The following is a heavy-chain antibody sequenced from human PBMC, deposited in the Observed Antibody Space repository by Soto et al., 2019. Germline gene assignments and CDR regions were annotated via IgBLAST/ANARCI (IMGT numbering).Heavy chain of an antibody. CDR2: ISGSGGST. V-gene: IGHV3-23*01. Sequence: GGSLRLSCAASGFTFSSYAISWVRQAPGKGLEWVSAISGSGGSTYYADSVKGRFTISRDNSKNTLYLQMNSLRAEDTAVYYCAKAYYDSSRYAPDAFDIWGQGTMVTVS. D-gene: IGHD3-22*01. CDR3: AKAYYDSSRYAPDAFDI. CDR1: GFTFSSYA. J-gene: IGHJ3*02.